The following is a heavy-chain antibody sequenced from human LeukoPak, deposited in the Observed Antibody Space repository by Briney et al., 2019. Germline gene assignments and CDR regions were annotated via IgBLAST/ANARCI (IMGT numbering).Heavy chain of an antibody. Sequence: PGRSLRLSCAASGFTFRTYGMHWVRQAPGKGLEWLGIIWYDGSNKYYADSVKGRFTISRDNSQNTLYLQMNSLRAEDTAVYYCARDQGCTSTNRYSLFFHYWGQGTLVTVSS. CDR2: IWYDGSNK. CDR1: GFTFRTYG. D-gene: IGHD2-2*01. J-gene: IGHJ4*02. V-gene: IGHV3-33*01. CDR3: ARDQGCTSTNRYSLFFHY.